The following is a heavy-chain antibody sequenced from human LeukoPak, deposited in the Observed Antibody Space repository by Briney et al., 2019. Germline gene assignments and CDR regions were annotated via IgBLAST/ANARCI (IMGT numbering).Heavy chain of an antibody. Sequence: EGSLRLSCAASGFTFSIYAMSWVRQAPGKGLEWVSAIGGSGGSTYYADSVKGRFSISRDNSKNTLYLQMNSLRAEDTAVYYCARDVVPSAIGFYFDYWGQGTLVTVSS. CDR2: IGGSGGST. CDR1: GFTFSIYA. J-gene: IGHJ4*02. D-gene: IGHD2-2*02. CDR3: ARDVVPSAIGFYFDY. V-gene: IGHV3-23*01.